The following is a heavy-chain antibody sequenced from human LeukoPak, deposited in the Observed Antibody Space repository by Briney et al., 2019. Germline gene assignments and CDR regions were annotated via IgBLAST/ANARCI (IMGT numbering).Heavy chain of an antibody. D-gene: IGHD1-1*01. CDR1: GGSISSYY. V-gene: IGHV4-59*01. Sequence: SETLSLTCTVSGGSISSYYWSWIRQPPGKGLEWIGYIHYSGSTNYNPSLKSRVTISVDTSKNQFSLKLSSVTAADTAVYYCARAISYTRPFDYWGQGTLVTVSS. CDR2: IHYSGST. J-gene: IGHJ4*02. CDR3: ARAISYTRPFDY.